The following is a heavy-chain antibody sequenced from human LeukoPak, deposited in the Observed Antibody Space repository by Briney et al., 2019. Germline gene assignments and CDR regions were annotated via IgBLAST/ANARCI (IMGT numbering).Heavy chain of an antibody. CDR2: IYYSGST. Sequence: PSETLSPTCTVSGGSISSYYWSWIRQPPGKGLEWIGYIYYSGSTNYNPSLKSRVTISVDTSKNQFSLKLSSVTAADTAVYYCARDQGSSSGRTYYYYYMDVWGKGTTVTVSS. V-gene: IGHV4-59*01. J-gene: IGHJ6*03. D-gene: IGHD6-6*01. CDR1: GGSISSYY. CDR3: ARDQGSSSGRTYYYYYMDV.